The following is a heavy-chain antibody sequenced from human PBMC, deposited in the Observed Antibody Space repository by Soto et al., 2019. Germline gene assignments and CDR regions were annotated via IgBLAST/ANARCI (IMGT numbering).Heavy chain of an antibody. CDR2: TRNKANSYTT. CDR1: GFTFSDHY. CDR3: ARVPLAYCGGDCYYY. V-gene: IGHV3-72*01. Sequence: EVQLVESGGGLVQPGGSLRLSCAASGFTFSDHYMDWVRQAPGKGLEWVGRTRNKANSYTTEYAASVKGRFTISRDDSKNSLYLQMNSLKTEDTAVYYCARVPLAYCGGDCYYYWGQGTLVTVSS. D-gene: IGHD2-21*02. J-gene: IGHJ4*02.